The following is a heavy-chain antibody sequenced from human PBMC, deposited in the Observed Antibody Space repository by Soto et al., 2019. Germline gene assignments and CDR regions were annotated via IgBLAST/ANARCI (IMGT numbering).Heavy chain of an antibody. CDR2: IYYSGST. D-gene: IGHD1-26*01. V-gene: IGHV4-61*01. CDR3: ARIGRAVDAFDI. CDR1: GGSVSSGSYY. Sequence: PSETLSLTCTVSGGSVSSGSYYWSWIRQPPGKGLEWIGYIYYSGSTNYNPSLKSRVTISVDTSKNQFPLKLSSVTAADTAVYYCARIGRAVDAFDIWGQGTMVTVSS. J-gene: IGHJ3*02.